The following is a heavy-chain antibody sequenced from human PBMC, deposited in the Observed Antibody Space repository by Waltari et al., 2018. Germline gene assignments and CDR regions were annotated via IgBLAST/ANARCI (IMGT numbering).Heavy chain of an antibody. CDR1: GFTFSSYA. V-gene: IGHV3-23*01. CDR2: ISATALTT. Sequence: EVQLLESGGGLVQPGGSLRLSCAASGFTFSSYAMSWVRQAPGKGLQWVSAISATALTTCYAASVRGRFTISRDNSKSALDLQMNSLRAEDSAVYYCAKTLRGSGSYFEFDSWGQGTLVAVSS. CDR3: AKTLRGSGSYFEFDS. J-gene: IGHJ4*02. D-gene: IGHD3-10*01.